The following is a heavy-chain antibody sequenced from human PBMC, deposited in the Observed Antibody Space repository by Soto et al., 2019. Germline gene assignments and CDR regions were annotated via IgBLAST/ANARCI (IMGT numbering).Heavy chain of an antibody. Sequence: GGSLRLSCAASGFTFSNYWMSWVRQAPGKGLEWVANIRQDGSEKYYVDSVKGRFTISRDNAKNSLYLQMNSLRVEDTAVYYCAREGSGWYGDYWGQGTLVTVSS. CDR1: GFTFSNYW. V-gene: IGHV3-7*05. CDR3: AREGSGWYGDY. D-gene: IGHD6-19*01. J-gene: IGHJ4*02. CDR2: IRQDGSEK.